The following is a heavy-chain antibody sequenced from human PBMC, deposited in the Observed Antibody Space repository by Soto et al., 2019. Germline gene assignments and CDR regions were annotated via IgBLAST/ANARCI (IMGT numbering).Heavy chain of an antibody. CDR3: ARDQPIQGAAINYGMDV. D-gene: IGHD6-25*01. Sequence: QVQLVQSGAEVKKPGASVKVSCKASGYTFTSYGISWVRQAPGQGLEWMGWISAYNGNTNYAQKLQGRVTMTTDTSTSTAYMELRSLRSDDTAVYYCARDQPIQGAAINYGMDVWGQGTTFTVSS. J-gene: IGHJ6*02. V-gene: IGHV1-18*01. CDR2: ISAYNGNT. CDR1: GYTFTSYG.